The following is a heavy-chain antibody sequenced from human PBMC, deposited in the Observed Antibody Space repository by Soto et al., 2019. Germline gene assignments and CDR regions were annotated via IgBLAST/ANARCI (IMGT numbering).Heavy chain of an antibody. CDR2: IYYSGST. CDR1: GGSISSSSYY. J-gene: IGHJ1*01. V-gene: IGHV4-39*07. D-gene: IGHD3-22*01. CDR3: AKDSSGYYVEYFQH. Sequence: PSETLSLTCTVSGGSISSSSYYWGWIRQPPGKGLEWIGSIYYSGSTYYNPSLKSRVTISVDTSKNTLYLQMNSLRAEDTAVYYCAKDSSGYYVEYFQHWGQGTLVTVSS.